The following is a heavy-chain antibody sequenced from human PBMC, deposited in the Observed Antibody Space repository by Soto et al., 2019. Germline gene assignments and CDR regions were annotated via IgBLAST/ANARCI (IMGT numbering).Heavy chain of an antibody. Sequence: PGEALKISCKGSGYSFTSYWIGWVRQMPGKGLEWMGIIYPGDSDTRYSPSFQGQVTISADKSISTAYLQWSSLKASDTAIYYCARTAAAGKYYYGVDVWRQGTTVPVS. V-gene: IGHV5-51*01. CDR3: ARTAAAGKYYYGVDV. CDR2: IYPGDSDT. D-gene: IGHD6-13*01. CDR1: GYSFTSYW. J-gene: IGHJ6*02.